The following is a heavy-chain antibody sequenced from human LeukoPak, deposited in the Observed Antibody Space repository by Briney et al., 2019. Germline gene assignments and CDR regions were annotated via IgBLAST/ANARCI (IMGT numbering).Heavy chain of an antibody. J-gene: IGHJ4*02. V-gene: IGHV3-21*01. CDR2: ISSSSSYI. Sequence: PGGSLRLSCAASGFTFSSYSMNWVRQAPGKGLEWVSSISSSSSYIYYADSVKGRFTISRDNAKNSLYLQMNSLRAEDTAVYYCARDPRGSSGHYYFDYWGQGTLVTVSS. CDR3: ARDPRGSSGHYYFDY. CDR1: GFTFSSYS. D-gene: IGHD3-22*01.